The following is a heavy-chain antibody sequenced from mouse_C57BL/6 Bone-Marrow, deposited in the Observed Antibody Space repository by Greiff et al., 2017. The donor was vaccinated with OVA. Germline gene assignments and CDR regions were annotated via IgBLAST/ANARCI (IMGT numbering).Heavy chain of an antibody. Sequence: VQLQQPGAELVRPGTSVKLSCKASGYTFTSYWMHWVKQRPGQGLEWIGVIDPSDSYTNYNQKFKGKATLTVDTSSSTAYMQLSSLTSEDSAVYYCARVKVFCSSQFDYWGQGTTLTVSS. CDR3: ARVKVFCSSQFDY. J-gene: IGHJ2*01. V-gene: IGHV1-59*01. D-gene: IGHD1-1*01. CDR1: GYTFTSYW. CDR2: IDPSDSYT.